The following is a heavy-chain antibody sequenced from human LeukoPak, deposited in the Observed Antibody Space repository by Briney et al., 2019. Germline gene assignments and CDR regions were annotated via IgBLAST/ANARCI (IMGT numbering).Heavy chain of an antibody. V-gene: IGHV4-30-2*01. CDR3: ARGSGTLNAFDI. CDR2: IYHSGST. J-gene: IGHJ3*02. Sequence: SQTLSLTCAVSGGSISSGGYSWSWIRQPPGKGLEWIGYIYHSGSTHYNPSLKSRVTISVDRSKNQFSLKLSSVTAADTAGYYCARGSGTLNAFDIWGQGTMVTVSS. CDR1: GGSISSGGYS.